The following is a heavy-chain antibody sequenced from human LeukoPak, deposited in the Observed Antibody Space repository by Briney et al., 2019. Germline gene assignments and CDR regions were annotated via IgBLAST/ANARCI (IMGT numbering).Heavy chain of an antibody. D-gene: IGHD5/OR15-5a*01. Sequence: GGSLRLSCAASGFTFSNAWMSWVRQAPGKGLEWVGRIKSKTDGGTTDYAAPVKGRFTISRDDSKNTLYLQMNSLKTEDTAVYYCTTDPQVYVYYGVWGTWFDPWGQGTLVTVSS. CDR2: IKSKTDGGTT. V-gene: IGHV3-15*01. CDR1: GFTFSNAW. CDR3: TTDPQVYVYYGVWGTWFDP. J-gene: IGHJ5*02.